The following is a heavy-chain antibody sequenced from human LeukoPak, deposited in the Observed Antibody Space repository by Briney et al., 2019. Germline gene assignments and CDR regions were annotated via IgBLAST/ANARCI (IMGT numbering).Heavy chain of an antibody. J-gene: IGHJ2*01. CDR3: ARVASPGQRTTVTHWYFDL. V-gene: IGHV3-48*01. Sequence: GGSLRLSCAASGFTFSSYSMNWVRQAPGKGLEWVSYISSSSSTIYYADSVKGRFTISRDNAKNSLYLQMNSLRAEDTAVYYCARVASPGQRTTVTHWYFDLWGRGTLVTVSS. D-gene: IGHD4-11*01. CDR2: ISSSSSTI. CDR1: GFTFSSYS.